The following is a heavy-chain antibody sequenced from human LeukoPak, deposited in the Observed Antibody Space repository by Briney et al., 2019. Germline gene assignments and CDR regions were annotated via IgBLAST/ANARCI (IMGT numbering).Heavy chain of an antibody. CDR2: IKSKTDGGTT. V-gene: IGHV3-15*01. CDR1: GFTFSNAW. Sequence: PGGSLRLSCAASGFTFSNAWMSWVRQAPGKGLEWVGRIKSKTDGGTTDYAAPVKGRFTISRDDSKNTLYLQMNSLKTEDTAVYYRTTNYYGSGSYYYWGQGTLVTVSS. J-gene: IGHJ4*02. CDR3: TTNYYGSGSYYY. D-gene: IGHD3-10*01.